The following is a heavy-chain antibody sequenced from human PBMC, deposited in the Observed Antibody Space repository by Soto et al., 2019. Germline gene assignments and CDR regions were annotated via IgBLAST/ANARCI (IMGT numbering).Heavy chain of an antibody. CDR2: ISGTGEKT. CDR3: AKGGTAYCSGGTCYHPFDY. CDR1: GFTFTTYA. Sequence: EVQLLESGGGLVQPGGSLRLSCAASGFTFTTYAMHWVRQTPGKGLEWVSTISGTGEKTFYADAVKGRFTISRDNSKSTLFVQMNSLEAEDTAVYYCAKGGTAYCSGGTCYHPFDYWGQGTLVTVSS. V-gene: IGHV3-23*01. D-gene: IGHD2-15*01. J-gene: IGHJ4*02.